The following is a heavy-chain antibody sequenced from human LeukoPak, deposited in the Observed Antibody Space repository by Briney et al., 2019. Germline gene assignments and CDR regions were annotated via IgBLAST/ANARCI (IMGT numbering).Heavy chain of an antibody. Sequence: PSETLSLTCTVSGGSISNYYWNWIRQPPGKGLEWIGSIYYSGSTYYNPSLKSRVTISVDTSKNQFSLKLSSVTAADTAVYYCASTIAVAGYYYYYYYMDVWGKGTTVTVSS. CDR1: GGSISNYY. D-gene: IGHD6-19*01. J-gene: IGHJ6*03. V-gene: IGHV4-59*01. CDR2: IYYSGST. CDR3: ASTIAVAGYYYYYYYMDV.